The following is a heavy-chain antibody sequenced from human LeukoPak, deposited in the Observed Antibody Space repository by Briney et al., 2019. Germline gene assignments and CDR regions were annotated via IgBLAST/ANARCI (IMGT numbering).Heavy chain of an antibody. CDR1: GLTFSSYA. V-gene: IGHV3-23*01. J-gene: IGHJ4*02. D-gene: IGHD5-12*01. CDR2: ISSSGGST. CDR3: AKLAPAEYSGYDGDY. Sequence: PGGSLRLFWAASGLTFSSYAMNWVRQAPGRGLEWVSGISSSGGSTHYTDSVKGRFTISRDSSKNTLYLQMNSLRVEDTAVYYCAKLAPAEYSGYDGDYWGQGTLVTVSS.